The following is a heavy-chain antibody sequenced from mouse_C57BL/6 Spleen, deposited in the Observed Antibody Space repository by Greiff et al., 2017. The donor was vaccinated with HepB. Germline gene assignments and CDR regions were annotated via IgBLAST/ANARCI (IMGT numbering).Heavy chain of an antibody. J-gene: IGHJ4*01. CDR2: FYPGSGSI. V-gene: IGHV1-62-2*01. D-gene: IGHD2-4*01. CDR3: ARHEEGSSDYGLYAMDY. CDR1: GYTFTEYT. Sequence: VQLQQSGAELVKPGASVKLSCKASGYTFTEYTIHWVKQRSGQGLEWIGWFYPGSGSIKYNEKFKDKATLTADKSSSTVYMELSRLTSEDSAVYFCARHEEGSSDYGLYAMDYWGQGTSVTVSS.